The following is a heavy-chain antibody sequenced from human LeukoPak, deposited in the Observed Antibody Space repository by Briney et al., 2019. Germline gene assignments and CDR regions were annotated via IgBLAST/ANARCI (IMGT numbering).Heavy chain of an antibody. Sequence: ASVKVSCEASGYTFTSYDINWVRQATGQGLEWMGWMNPNSGNTGYAQKFQGRVTMTRNTSISTAYMELSSLRSEDTAVYYCARVRSAYRYSSSWYFFTFWGQGTLVTVSS. CDR1: GYTFTSYD. V-gene: IGHV1-8*01. D-gene: IGHD6-13*01. CDR3: ARVRSAYRYSSSWYFFTF. J-gene: IGHJ4*02. CDR2: MNPNSGNT.